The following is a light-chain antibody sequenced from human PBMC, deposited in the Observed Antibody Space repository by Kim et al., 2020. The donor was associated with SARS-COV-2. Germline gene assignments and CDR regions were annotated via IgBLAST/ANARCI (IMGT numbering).Light chain of an antibody. CDR2: TNN. CDR1: SSNIGINY. CDR3: AAWDDSLNGPV. V-gene: IGLV1-47*01. J-gene: IGLJ3*02. Sequence: GQRVTISCSGSSSNIGINYVYGYQQLPGTAPKLLIYTNNQRPSGVPDRFSGSKSGTSASLAISGLQSEDEADYSCAAWDDSLNGPVFGGGTQLTVL.